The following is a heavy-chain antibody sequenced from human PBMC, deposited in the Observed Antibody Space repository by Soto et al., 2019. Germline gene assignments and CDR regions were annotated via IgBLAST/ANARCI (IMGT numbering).Heavy chain of an antibody. CDR3: ARDDSTVVTRTSDY. CDR1: GYTFTSYG. D-gene: IGHD4-17*01. V-gene: IGHV1-18*01. Sequence: ASVKVSCKASGYTFTSYGISWVRQAPGQWLEWMGWISAYNGNTNYAQKLQGRVTMTTDTSTSTAYMELRSLRSDDTAVYYCARDDSTVVTRTSDYWGQGTLVTVSS. CDR2: ISAYNGNT. J-gene: IGHJ4*02.